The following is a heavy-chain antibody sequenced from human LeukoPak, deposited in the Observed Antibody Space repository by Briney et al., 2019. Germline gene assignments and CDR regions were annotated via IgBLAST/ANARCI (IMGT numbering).Heavy chain of an antibody. CDR2: INAGNGNT. CDR3: ARDPRGLYYYDSSGPIDY. J-gene: IGHJ4*02. CDR1: GYTFTSYA. Sequence: ASVTVSCKASGYTFTSYAMHWVRQAPGQRLEWMGWINAGNGNTKYSQKFQGRVTITRDTSASTAYMELSSLRSEDTAVYYCARDPRGLYYYDSSGPIDYWGQGTLVTVSS. V-gene: IGHV1-3*01. D-gene: IGHD3-22*01.